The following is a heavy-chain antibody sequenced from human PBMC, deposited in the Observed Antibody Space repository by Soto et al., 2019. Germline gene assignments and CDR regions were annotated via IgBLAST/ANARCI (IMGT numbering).Heavy chain of an antibody. V-gene: IGHV3-33*01. CDR1: GFTFSSYG. Sequence: QVQLVESGGGVVQPGRALRLSCAASGFTFSSYGMHWVRQAPGKGLEWVAVIWYDGSNKYYADSVKGRFTISRDNSKNTLYLQMNSLRAEDTAVYYCARAIKYNYYDSSGQYYQALGNYYGMDVWGQGTTVTVSS. CDR2: IWYDGSNK. J-gene: IGHJ6*02. D-gene: IGHD3-22*01. CDR3: ARAIKYNYYDSSGQYYQALGNYYGMDV.